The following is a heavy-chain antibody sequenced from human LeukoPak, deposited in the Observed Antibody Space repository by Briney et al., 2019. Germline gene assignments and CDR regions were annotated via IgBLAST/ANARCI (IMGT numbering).Heavy chain of an antibody. V-gene: IGHV4-30-2*01. Sequence: SETLSLTCTVSGGSISSGGYYWSWIRQPPGKGLEWIGYIYDSGSTYYNPSLKSRVTVSVDTSKNQFSLKLSSVTAADTAVYYCARDRWMVSMTPRAFDIWGQGTMVTVSS. CDR2: IYDSGST. D-gene: IGHD3-10*01. CDR1: GGSISSGGYY. J-gene: IGHJ3*02. CDR3: ARDRWMVSMTPRAFDI.